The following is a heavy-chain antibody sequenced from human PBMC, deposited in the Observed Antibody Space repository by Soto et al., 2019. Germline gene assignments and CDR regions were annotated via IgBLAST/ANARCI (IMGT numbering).Heavy chain of an antibody. CDR1: GGSFSGYY. CDR3: ASSGWWYFDY. J-gene: IGHJ4*02. CDR2: INHSGST. D-gene: IGHD6-19*01. V-gene: IGHV4-34*01. Sequence: PSETLSLTCAVYGGSFSGYYWTWIRQPPGTGLEWIGEINHSGSTNYNPSLKSRVTISVDTSKNQFSLKLSSVTAADTAVYYCASSGWWYFDYWGQGTLVTAPQ.